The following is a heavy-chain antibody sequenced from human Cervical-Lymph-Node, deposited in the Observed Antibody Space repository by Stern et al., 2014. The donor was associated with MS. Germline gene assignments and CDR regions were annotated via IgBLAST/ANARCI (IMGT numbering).Heavy chain of an antibody. D-gene: IGHD3-10*01. CDR1: GFTFRNYW. CDR3: TKDTYGPEDY. V-gene: IGHV3-74*02. CDR2: SNRDVTTI. Sequence: EVQLVESGGGLVPPGGSLRLSCVASGFTFRNYWMHWVRQGPGKELVWVARSNRDVTTITHADSVKGRFTISRDNAKNTLYLQMNSLRVEDTAVYYCTKDTYGPEDYWGQGTSVTVSS. J-gene: IGHJ4*02.